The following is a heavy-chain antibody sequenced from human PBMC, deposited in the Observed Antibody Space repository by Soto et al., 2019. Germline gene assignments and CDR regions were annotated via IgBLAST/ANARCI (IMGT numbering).Heavy chain of an antibody. V-gene: IGHV4-59*01. D-gene: IGHD2-2*01. CDR3: ARDQVYCSSTSCYAMYNWFDP. CDR2: IYYSGST. CDR1: GGSISSYY. Sequence: SETLSLTCTVSGGSISSYYWSWIRQPPGKGLEWIGYIYYSGSTNYNPSLKSRVTISVDTSKNQFSLKLSSVTAADTAVYYCARDQVYCSSTSCYAMYNWFDPWGQGTLVTVSS. J-gene: IGHJ5*02.